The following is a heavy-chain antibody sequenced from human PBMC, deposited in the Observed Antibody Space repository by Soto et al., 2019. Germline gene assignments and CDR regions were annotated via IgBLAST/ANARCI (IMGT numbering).Heavy chain of an antibody. CDR3: ARQGEVGANDDYYGMDV. Sequence: GESLKISCKGSGYSFTSYWISWVRQMPGKGLEWMGRIDPSDSYTNYSPSFQGHVTISADKSISTAYLQWSSLKASDTAMYYCARQGEVGANDDYYGMDVWGQGTTVTVSS. V-gene: IGHV5-10-1*01. CDR2: IDPSDSYT. D-gene: IGHD1-26*01. J-gene: IGHJ6*02. CDR1: GYSFTSYW.